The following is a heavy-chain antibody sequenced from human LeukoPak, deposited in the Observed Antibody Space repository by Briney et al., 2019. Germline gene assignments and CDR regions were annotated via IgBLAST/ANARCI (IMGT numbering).Heavy chain of an antibody. J-gene: IGHJ4*02. CDR1: GGSISSYY. Sequence: SETLSLTCTVSGGSISSYYWSWIRQPAGKGLDWIGRIYTSGSTNYNPSLKSRVTMSVDTSKNQFSLKLSSVTAADTVVYYCAREVVGAVGFDYWGQGTLVTVSS. CDR2: IYTSGST. D-gene: IGHD1-26*01. CDR3: AREVVGAVGFDY. V-gene: IGHV4-4*07.